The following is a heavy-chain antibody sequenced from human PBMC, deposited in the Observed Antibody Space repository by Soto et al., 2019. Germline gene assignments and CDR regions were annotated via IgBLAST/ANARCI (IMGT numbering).Heavy chain of an antibody. V-gene: IGHV1-69*13. J-gene: IGHJ5*02. Sequence: SVKVSCKASGGTFSSYAISWVRQAPGQGLDWMGGIIPIFGTANYARKFQGRVTITADESTSTAYMELSSLRSEDTAVYYCARDRYCSSTSCYAPNWFDPWGQGTLVTVSS. D-gene: IGHD2-2*01. CDR1: GGTFSSYA. CDR3: ARDRYCSSTSCYAPNWFDP. CDR2: IIPIFGTA.